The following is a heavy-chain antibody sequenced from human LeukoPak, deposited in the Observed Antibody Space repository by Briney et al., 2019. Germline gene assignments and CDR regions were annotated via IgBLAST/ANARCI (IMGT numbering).Heavy chain of an antibody. V-gene: IGHV3-23*01. J-gene: IGHJ4*02. CDR3: AKDCFRWAFDY. D-gene: IGHD1-26*01. Sequence: GRSLRLSCAASGFTFNTYTTSWVRQTPGKGLEWVSVISDTGDTTYYADSVKGRFTISRDNSKSMLYLQMNSLRVEDTAVYYCAKDCFRWAFDYWGPGTLVNVSS. CDR2: ISDTGDTT. CDR1: GFTFNTYT.